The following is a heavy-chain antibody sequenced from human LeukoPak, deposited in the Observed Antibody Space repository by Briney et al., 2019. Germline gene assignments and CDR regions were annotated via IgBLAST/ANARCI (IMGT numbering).Heavy chain of an antibody. J-gene: IGHJ4*02. D-gene: IGHD6-19*01. CDR2: IYYSGGT. CDR3: ARHSPSGHYDY. CDR1: GGSISSYY. Sequence: SETLSLTCTVSGGSISSYYWSWIRQPPGKGLEWIGYIYYSGGTNYNPSLKSRVTISVDTSKNQFSLKLSSATAADTAVYYCARHSPSGHYDYWGQGTLVTVSS. V-gene: IGHV4-59*08.